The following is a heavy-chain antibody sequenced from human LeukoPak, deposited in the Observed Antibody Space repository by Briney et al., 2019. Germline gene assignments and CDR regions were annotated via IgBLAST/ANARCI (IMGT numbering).Heavy chain of an antibody. V-gene: IGHV3-23*01. CDR2: ISGSGGST. CDR3: AEPRITMIVVVPAFDI. Sequence: GGSLRLSCAASGFTFSSYAMSWVRQAPGKGLEWVSAISGSGGSTYYADSVKGRFTISRDNSKNTLYLQMNSLRAEDTAVYYCAEPRITMIVVVPAFDIWGQGTMVTVSS. D-gene: IGHD3-22*01. J-gene: IGHJ3*02. CDR1: GFTFSSYA.